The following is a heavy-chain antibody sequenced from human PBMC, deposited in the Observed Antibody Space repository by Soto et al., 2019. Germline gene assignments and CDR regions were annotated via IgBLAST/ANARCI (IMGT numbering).Heavy chain of an antibody. CDR1: GYTFINYW. V-gene: IGHV5-10-1*03. D-gene: IGHD3-10*01. CDR3: ARLFQGSMVREFYHKGMDV. J-gene: IGHJ6*02. Sequence: EVQLVQSGAEVKKPGESLTISCQGSGYTFINYWISWVRQMPGKGLEWMGRIDPRDSNTNYSPSFQGHVTFSVDKSVTTDYEHWGNLKASNTGLYYCARLFQGSMVREFYHKGMDVWGQGPTVTVSS. CDR2: IDPRDSNT.